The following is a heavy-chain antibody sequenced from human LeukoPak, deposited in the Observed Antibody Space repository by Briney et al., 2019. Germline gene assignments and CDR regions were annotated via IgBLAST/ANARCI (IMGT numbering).Heavy chain of an antibody. V-gene: IGHV3-9*01. CDR1: GFTFDDYA. J-gene: IGHJ4*02. CDR2: ISWNSGSI. Sequence: GGSLRLSCAASGFTFDDYAMHWVRQAPGKGLEWVSGISWNSGSIGYADSVKGRFTISRDDAKNSLYLQMNSLRAEDTALYYCAKDFGYSCGYGFDYWGQGTLVTVSS. D-gene: IGHD5-18*01. CDR3: AKDFGYSCGYGFDY.